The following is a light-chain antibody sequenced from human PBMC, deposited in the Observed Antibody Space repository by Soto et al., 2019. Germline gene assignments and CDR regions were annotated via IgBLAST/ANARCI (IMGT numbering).Light chain of an antibody. CDR1: XXXSKS. V-gene: IGLV3-21*02. Sequence: SYELTQPPSVSVAPGQTAXXXXXXXXXXSKSVHWYQQKPGQAPVLVVYDDSDRPSGIPERFSGSNSGNTATLTISRVEAGDEADYYCQVWDSSSDHRNVVFGGGTKLTVL. J-gene: IGLJ2*01. CDR2: DDS. CDR3: QVWDSSSDHRNVV.